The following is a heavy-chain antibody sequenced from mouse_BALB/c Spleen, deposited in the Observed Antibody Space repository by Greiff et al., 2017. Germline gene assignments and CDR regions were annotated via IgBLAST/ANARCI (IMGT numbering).Heavy chain of an antibody. CDR2: TNPSNGGT. D-gene: IGHD1-1*01. V-gene: IGHV1S81*02. CDR1: GYTFTSYY. Sequence: QVQLKQSGAELVKPGASVKLSCKASGYTFTSYYMYWVKQRPGQGLEWIGETNPSNGGTNFNEKFKSKATLTVDKSSSTAYMQLSSLTSEDSAVYYCTRFIANYYGSSYPYYYAMDYWGQGTSVTVSS. J-gene: IGHJ4*01. CDR3: TRFIANYYGSSYPYYYAMDY.